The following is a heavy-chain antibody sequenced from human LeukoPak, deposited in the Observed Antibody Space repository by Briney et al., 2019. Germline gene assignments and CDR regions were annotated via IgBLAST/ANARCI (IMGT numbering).Heavy chain of an antibody. V-gene: IGHV4-34*01. CDR3: ARGRVRGYGSGRLDAFDI. CDR1: GGSFSGYY. J-gene: IGHJ3*02. Sequence: SETLSLTCAVYGGSFSGYYWSWIRQPPGKGLEWIGEINHSGSTNYNPSIKSRVTISVDTSKNQFSLKLSSVTAADTAVYYCARGRVRGYGSGRLDAFDIWGQGTMVTVSS. CDR2: INHSGST. D-gene: IGHD3-10*01.